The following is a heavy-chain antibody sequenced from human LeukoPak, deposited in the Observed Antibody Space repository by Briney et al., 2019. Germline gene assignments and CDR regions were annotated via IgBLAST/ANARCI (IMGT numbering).Heavy chain of an antibody. V-gene: IGHV3-74*01. D-gene: IGHD5-18*01. CDR1: GFTFSSYW. CDR2: ISNDGTTT. CDR3: AKMTAPAY. Sequence: PGGSLRLSCAASGFTFSSYWMHWVRQAPGKGLVWVSRISNDGTTTTYADSVKGRSTISRDNAKNTLYLQMNSLRVEDTAIYYCAKMTAPAYWGQGTLVTVSS. J-gene: IGHJ4*02.